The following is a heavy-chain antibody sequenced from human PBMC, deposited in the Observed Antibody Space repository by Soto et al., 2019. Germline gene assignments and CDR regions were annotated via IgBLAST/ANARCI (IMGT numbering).Heavy chain of an antibody. CDR1: GAALNSGNYY. CDR2: IYVTGCV. V-gene: IGHV4-31*03. J-gene: IGHJ5*02. D-gene: IGHD1-20*01. Sequence: SETLSLIFSVSGAALNSGNYYWSCIGQVPWKGLEWIGHIYVTGCVYYNPSLGDRITISQATSESQFSLNLRLVTAADTAVYYCARLRIDTNNYKWFDPWGQGTLVTVSS. CDR3: ARLRIDTNNYKWFDP.